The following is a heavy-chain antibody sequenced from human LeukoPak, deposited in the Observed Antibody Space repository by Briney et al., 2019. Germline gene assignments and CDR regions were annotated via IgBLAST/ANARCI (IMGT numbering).Heavy chain of an antibody. CDR2: ISGSGGST. CDR3: AKDLSSGYYFDATPADAFDI. V-gene: IGHV3-23*01. J-gene: IGHJ3*02. D-gene: IGHD3-22*01. Sequence: PGGSLRLSCAASGFTFSSYGMSWVRQAPGKGLEWVSAISGSGGSTYYADSVKGRFTISRDNSKNTLYLQMNSLRAEDTAVYYCAKDLSSGYYFDATPADAFDIWGQGTMVTVSS. CDR1: GFTFSSYG.